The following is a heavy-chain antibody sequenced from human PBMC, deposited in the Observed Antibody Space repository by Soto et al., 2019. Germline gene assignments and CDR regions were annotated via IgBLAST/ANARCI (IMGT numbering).Heavy chain of an antibody. D-gene: IGHD2-2*01. V-gene: IGHV4-34*01. Sequence: QVQLQQWGAGLLKPSETLSLTCAVYGGSFSGYYWSWIRQPPGKGLEWIGEINHSGSTNYNPSLTSRVTISVDTSKNQFSLKRSSVTAADTDLYYCARPQGAYCSSTSCGGDAFDIWGQGTMVTVSS. CDR3: ARPQGAYCSSTSCGGDAFDI. J-gene: IGHJ3*02. CDR1: GGSFSGYY. CDR2: INHSGST.